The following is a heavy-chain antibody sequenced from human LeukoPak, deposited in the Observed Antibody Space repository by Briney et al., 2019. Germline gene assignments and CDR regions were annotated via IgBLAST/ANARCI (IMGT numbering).Heavy chain of an antibody. CDR2: IIPILGIA. CDR3: ARLRDTAKRNDY. D-gene: IGHD5-18*01. CDR1: GGTFSSYA. V-gene: IGHV1-69*04. J-gene: IGHJ4*02. Sequence: ASVKVSCKASGGTFSSYAISWVRQAPGQGLEWMGRIIPILGIANYAQKFQGRVTITADKSTSTAYMELSSLRSEDTAVYYCARLRDTAKRNDYWGQGTLVTVSS.